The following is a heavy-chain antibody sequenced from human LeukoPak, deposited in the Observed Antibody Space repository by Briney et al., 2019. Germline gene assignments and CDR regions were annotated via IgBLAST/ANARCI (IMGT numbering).Heavy chain of an antibody. V-gene: IGHV3-30*02. CDR2: IRYDGFNK. CDR3: GKKTIVGATVDAFDI. J-gene: IGHJ3*02. Sequence: GGSLRLSCAASGFTFSNYGMHWVRQAPGKGLEWVASIRYDGFNKYYADSLKGRFTISRDNSKNTLYLQMNSLRAEDTAVYYCGKKTIVGATVDAFDIWGQGTMVIVSS. CDR1: GFTFSNYG. D-gene: IGHD1-26*01.